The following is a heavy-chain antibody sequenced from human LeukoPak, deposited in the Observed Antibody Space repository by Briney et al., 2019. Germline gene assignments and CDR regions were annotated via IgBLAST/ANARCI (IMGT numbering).Heavy chain of an antibody. D-gene: IGHD2-2*02. V-gene: IGHV3-11*06. CDR1: GFTFSDYY. J-gene: IGHJ4*02. CDR3: ARDRGCSTTSCYTLSFDC. CDR2: ISSSSSYI. Sequence: GGSLRLSCAASGFTFSDYYMSWIRQAPGKGLEWVSSISSSSSYIYYADSMKGRFTISRDNAKNSLYLQMNSLRAEDTAVYYCARDRGCSTTSCYTLSFDCWGQGTLVTVSS.